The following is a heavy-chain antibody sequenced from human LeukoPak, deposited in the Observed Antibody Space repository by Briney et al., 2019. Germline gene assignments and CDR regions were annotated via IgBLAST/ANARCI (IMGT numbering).Heavy chain of an antibody. Sequence: GRSLRLSCAASGFTFSDYYMSWIRQAPGKGLEWVSYISSSGSTIYYADSVKGRFTISRDNAKNSLYLQMNSLRAEDTAVYYCARERATEIPDYYYYYGMDVWGQGTTVTVSS. CDR3: ARERATEIPDYYYYYGMDV. V-gene: IGHV3-11*01. CDR1: GFTFSDYY. CDR2: ISSSGSTI. J-gene: IGHJ6*02. D-gene: IGHD2-21*01.